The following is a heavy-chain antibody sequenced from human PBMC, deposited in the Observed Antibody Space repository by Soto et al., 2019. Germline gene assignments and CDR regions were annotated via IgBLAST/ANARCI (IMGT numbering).Heavy chain of an antibody. CDR1: GYTFTSYG. CDR3: ARNQRRWFGELAYYYYYGMDV. Sequence: QVQLVQSGAEVKKPGASVKVSCKASGYTFTSYGISWVRQAPGQGLEWMGWISAYNGNTNYAQKLQGRVTMTTDTSTSTAYMELRSLRSDDTAVYYCARNQRRWFGELAYYYYYGMDVWGQGTTVPVSS. V-gene: IGHV1-18*01. J-gene: IGHJ6*02. D-gene: IGHD3-10*01. CDR2: ISAYNGNT.